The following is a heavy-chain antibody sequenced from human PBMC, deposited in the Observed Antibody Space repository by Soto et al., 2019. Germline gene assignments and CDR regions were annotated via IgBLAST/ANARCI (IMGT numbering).Heavy chain of an antibody. V-gene: IGHV3-21*01. CDR3: ARDMARSTSAFDP. Sequence: GGSLRLSCAASGFSFSSYSMDWVRQAPGKGLEWVSSISSSSSYIYYADPVKGRFTISRDNAKNSLYLQMNSLRAEDTAVYYCARDMARSTSAFDPWGQGTLVTVSS. D-gene: IGHD1-26*01. CDR1: GFSFSSYS. J-gene: IGHJ5*02. CDR2: ISSSSSYI.